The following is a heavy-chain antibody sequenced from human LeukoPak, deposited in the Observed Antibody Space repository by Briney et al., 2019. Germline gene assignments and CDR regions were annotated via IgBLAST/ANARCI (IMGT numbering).Heavy chain of an antibody. D-gene: IGHD2-15*01. CDR1: GFTFSSYS. CDR2: ISGSSYYI. V-gene: IGHV3-21*01. J-gene: IGHJ4*02. Sequence: PGGSLRLSCAASGFTFSSYSMNWVRQAPGKGLEWVSSISGSSYYIYYADSVKGRFTISRDNAKNSLYLQMNSLRAEDTGLYYCARAASPLCSGGSCYPQYWGQGTLVTVSS. CDR3: ARAASPLCSGGSCYPQY.